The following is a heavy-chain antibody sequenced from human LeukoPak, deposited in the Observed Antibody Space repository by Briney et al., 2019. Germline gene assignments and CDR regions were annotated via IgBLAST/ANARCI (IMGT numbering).Heavy chain of an antibody. CDR3: AKDPPVGGSYYVTHDAFDI. J-gene: IGHJ3*02. CDR2: ISYDGSNK. Sequence: GGSLRLSCAASEFTFTNYGMHWVRQAPGKGLEWVAVISYDGSNKYYADSVKGRFTISRDNSKNTLYLQMNSLRAEDTAAYYCAKDPPVGGSYYVTHDAFDIWGQGTMVTVSS. CDR1: EFTFTNYG. D-gene: IGHD1-26*01. V-gene: IGHV3-30*18.